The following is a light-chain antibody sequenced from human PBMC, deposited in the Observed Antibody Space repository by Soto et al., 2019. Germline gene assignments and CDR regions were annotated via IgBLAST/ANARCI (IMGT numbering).Light chain of an antibody. CDR3: QQYGDRPRT. CDR2: DAS. CDR1: QDIGSA. Sequence: EVVLTQSPSTLSVSPLDRSTLSCRASQDIGSAVAWHHQRSGQAPRLLIFDASIRVPTTPARFSGSVSGTEFTLTISSLESEDFAVYFCQQYGDRPRTFGQGTKVDIK. V-gene: IGKV3-15*01. J-gene: IGKJ1*01.